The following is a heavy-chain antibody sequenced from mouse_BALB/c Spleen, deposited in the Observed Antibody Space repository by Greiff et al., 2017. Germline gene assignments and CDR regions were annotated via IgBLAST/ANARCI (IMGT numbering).Heavy chain of an antibody. V-gene: IGHV3-2*02. J-gene: IGHJ3*01. CDR2: ISYSGST. CDR1: GYSITSDYA. CDR3: ARDDSSGYPFAY. Sequence: VQLQQSGPGLVKPSQSLSLTCTVTGYSITSDYAWNWIRQFPGNKLEWMGYISYSGSTSYNPSLKSRISITRDTSKNQFFLQLNSVTTEDTATYYCARDDSSGYPFAYWGQGTLVTVSA. D-gene: IGHD3-2*01.